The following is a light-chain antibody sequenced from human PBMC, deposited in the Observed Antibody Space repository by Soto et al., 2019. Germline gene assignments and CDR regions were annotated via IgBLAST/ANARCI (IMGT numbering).Light chain of an antibody. CDR1: NSNIENNF. CDR2: ENN. CDR3: GTWDGSLSAWV. Sequence: QSVLTQPPSVSAASGQNVTISCSGSNSNIENNFISWYQLLPGTAPKLLICENNRRPSRIPDRFSGSKSGTSATLLITGLLPGDEADYYCGTWDGSLSAWVFGVGTKLTV. V-gene: IGLV1-51*02. J-gene: IGLJ3*02.